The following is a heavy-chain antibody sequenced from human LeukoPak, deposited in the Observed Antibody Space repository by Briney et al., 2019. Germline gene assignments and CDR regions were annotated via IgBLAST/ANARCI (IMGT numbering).Heavy chain of an antibody. D-gene: IGHD3-3*01. Sequence: GGSLRLSCTTSGFNFRAYWMGWVRQAPGKGLEWVAFIRYDGSNKYYADSVKGRFTISRDNSKNTLYLQMNSLRAEDTAVYYCAKVKGWSGYCPMDNWGQGTLVTVSS. J-gene: IGHJ4*02. CDR1: GFNFRAYW. CDR2: IRYDGSNK. CDR3: AKVKGWSGYCPMDN. V-gene: IGHV3-30*02.